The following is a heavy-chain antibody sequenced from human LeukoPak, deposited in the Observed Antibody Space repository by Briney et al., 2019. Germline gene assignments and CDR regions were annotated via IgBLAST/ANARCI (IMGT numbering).Heavy chain of an antibody. CDR2: ISYDGSNK. CDR1: GFTFSSYA. J-gene: IGHJ4*02. Sequence: GGSLRLSCAASGFTFSSYAMHWVRQAPGKGLEWVAVISYDGSNKYYADSVKGRFTISRDNSKNTLYLQMNSLRAEDTAVYYCASAVLRYFDWLLAGSYWGQGTLVTVSS. D-gene: IGHD3-9*01. CDR3: ASAVLRYFDWLLAGSY. V-gene: IGHV3-30*04.